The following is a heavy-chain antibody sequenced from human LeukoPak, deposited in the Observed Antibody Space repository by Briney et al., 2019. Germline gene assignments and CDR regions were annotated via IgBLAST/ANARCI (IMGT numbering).Heavy chain of an antibody. D-gene: IGHD3-10*02. J-gene: IGHJ6*04. CDR3: AELGITMIGGV. Sequence: GSLRLSCVASGFTFSSYAMSWVRQAPGKGLEWVSDISGSGGSTYYADSVKGRFTISRDNSKNSLYLQMNSLRAEDTAVYYCAELGITMIGGVWGKGTTVTISS. CDR2: ISGSGGST. CDR1: GFTFSSYA. V-gene: IGHV3-23*01.